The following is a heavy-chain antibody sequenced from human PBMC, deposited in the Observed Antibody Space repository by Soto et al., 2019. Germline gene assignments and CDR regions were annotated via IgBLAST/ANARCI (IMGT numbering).Heavy chain of an antibody. CDR1: GYTFTGYY. CDR3: ARYCSSVSCYDEI. Sequence: ASVKVSCKASGYTFTGYYIHWVLQAPGQGLEWMGWINPNSGSTNFAQKFQGRVTMTKDTSISTTYMDLSRLRSDDTAVYYCARYCSSVSCYDEIWGQGTMVTVSS. V-gene: IGHV1-2*02. CDR2: INPNSGST. D-gene: IGHD2-15*01. J-gene: IGHJ3*02.